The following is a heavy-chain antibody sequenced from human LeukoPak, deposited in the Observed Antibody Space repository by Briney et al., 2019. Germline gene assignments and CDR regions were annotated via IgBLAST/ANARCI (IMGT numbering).Heavy chain of an antibody. CDR1: GGSISSYY. J-gene: IGHJ4*02. V-gene: IGHV4-4*07. D-gene: IGHD6-13*01. CDR3: AREVNSSTWRPLDF. CDR2: IYASGST. Sequence: SETLSLTCTVSGGSISSYYWSWLRQPAGKGLEWIGRIYASGSTNYNPSLRSRVTMSVDTSKNQFSLKVSSMTAADTAVYYCAREVNSSTWRPLDFWGQGTLVTVSS.